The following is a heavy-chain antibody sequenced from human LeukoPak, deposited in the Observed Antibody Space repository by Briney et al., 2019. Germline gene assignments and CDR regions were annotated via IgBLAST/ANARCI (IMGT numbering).Heavy chain of an antibody. CDR1: GYTFTGYY. Sequence: ASVKVSCKASGYTFTGYYTHWVRQPPAQGLEWMGWINPNSGGTDYAQKFQGRVTLTRDTSISTAYMELSRLRSDDTAVHYCARERRRHGYTDDAFDIWGPGTMVTVSS. D-gene: IGHD5-24*01. CDR2: INPNSGGT. J-gene: IGHJ3*02. CDR3: ARERRRHGYTDDAFDI. V-gene: IGHV1-2*02.